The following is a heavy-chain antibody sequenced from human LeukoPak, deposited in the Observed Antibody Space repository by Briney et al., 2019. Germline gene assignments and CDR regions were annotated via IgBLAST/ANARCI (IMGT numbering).Heavy chain of an antibody. J-gene: IGHJ6*03. CDR1: GFTISSYG. Sequence: PGGTLRLSCAASGFTISSYGMHWVRQAPGKGQERVAFIRYDGSNNYYADSVKGRFTISRDNSKNTLYLQMNSLRADDTAVYYCAKDGTPQSTSYYYYYYMDVWGKGTTVTVSS. V-gene: IGHV3-30*02. CDR3: AKDGTPQSTSYYYYYYMDV. CDR2: IRYDGSNN. D-gene: IGHD2-2*01.